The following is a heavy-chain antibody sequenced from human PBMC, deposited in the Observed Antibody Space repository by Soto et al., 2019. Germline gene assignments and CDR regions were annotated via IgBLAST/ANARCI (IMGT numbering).Heavy chain of an antibody. D-gene: IGHD3-16*01. Sequence: QVQLQESGPGLVKPSETLSLTCTVSGGSVSSGDYYWSWIRQPPGKGLEWIGYIYYGGSTNHNPSLKSRVSRAVDTSKKQFSLKRNSVTAADTAVYYCARTPVDTYMINGVDPWGQGTLDTGSS. CDR3: ARTPVDTYMINGVDP. CDR1: GGSVSSGDYY. V-gene: IGHV4-61*08. CDR2: IYYGGST. J-gene: IGHJ5*02.